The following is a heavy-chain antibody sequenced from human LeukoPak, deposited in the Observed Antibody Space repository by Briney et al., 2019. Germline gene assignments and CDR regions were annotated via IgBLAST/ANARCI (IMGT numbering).Heavy chain of an antibody. CDR3: ANDLYGSGSFLDY. CDR2: ISYDGSNK. CDR1: GFTFSSYG. Sequence: GRSLRLSCAASGFTFSSYGMHWVRQAPGKGLEWVAVISYDGSNKYYADSVKGRFTISRDNSKNTLYLQMNSLRAEDTAVYYCANDLYGSGSFLDYWGQGTLVTVSS. J-gene: IGHJ4*02. V-gene: IGHV3-30*18. D-gene: IGHD3-10*01.